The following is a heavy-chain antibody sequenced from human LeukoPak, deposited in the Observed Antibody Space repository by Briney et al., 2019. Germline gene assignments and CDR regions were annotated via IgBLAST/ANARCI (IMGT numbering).Heavy chain of an antibody. J-gene: IGHJ4*02. CDR1: GGSFSGYY. CDR3: ARGVNSGYFDY. Sequence: SETLSLTCAVYGGSFSGYYWSWIRQPPGKGLECIGEIHHSGSTNYNPSLKSRVTLSVDTSKNQYSLKLSSVTAADTAVYYCARGVNSGYFDYCGQGTLVTVSS. V-gene: IGHV4-34*01. D-gene: IGHD1-26*01. CDR2: IHHSGST.